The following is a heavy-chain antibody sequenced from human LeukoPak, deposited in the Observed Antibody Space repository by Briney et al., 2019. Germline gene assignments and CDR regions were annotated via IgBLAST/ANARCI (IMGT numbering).Heavy chain of an antibody. Sequence: GGSLRLSCVVSGFTFKTYSMNWVRQAPGKGLEWVSSISSGGTYVDYADSVKGRFTISRDNAKNSLYLQMNSLRAEDMAVFYCARDPGYSNSPYYLDYWGQGTLVTVSS. CDR2: ISSGGTYV. D-gene: IGHD5-12*01. CDR1: GFTFKTYS. V-gene: IGHV3-21*01. J-gene: IGHJ4*02. CDR3: ARDPGYSNSPYYLDY.